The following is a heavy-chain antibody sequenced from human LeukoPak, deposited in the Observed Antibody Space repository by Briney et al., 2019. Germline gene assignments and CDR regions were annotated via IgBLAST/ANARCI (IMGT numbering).Heavy chain of an antibody. CDR1: GGTFSSYA. CDR3: AVSSGWYHSSFDY. J-gene: IGHJ4*02. Sequence: SVKVSCKASGGTFSSYAFSWVRQAPGQGLEWMGGIIPIFGTANYAQRFQGRVTITTDESTSTAYMELSSLRSEDTAVYYCAVSSGWYHSSFDYWGQGTLVTVSS. D-gene: IGHD6-19*01. CDR2: IIPIFGTA. V-gene: IGHV1-69*05.